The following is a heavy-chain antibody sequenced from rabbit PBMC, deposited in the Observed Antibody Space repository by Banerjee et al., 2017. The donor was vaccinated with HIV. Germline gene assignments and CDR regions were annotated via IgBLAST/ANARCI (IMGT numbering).Heavy chain of an antibody. CDR2: IYTDSGST. J-gene: IGHJ3*01. Sequence: QSLEESGGDLVKPGASLTLTCTASGFSFSSNYYMCWVRQAPGKGLEWIGCIYTDSGSTYYASWAKGRFTISKTSSTTVTLQMTSLTAADTATYFCARWSGSSGYDLWGPGTLVTVS. D-gene: IGHD1-1*01. CDR3: ARWSGSSGYDL. V-gene: IGHV1S40*01. CDR1: GFSFSSNYY.